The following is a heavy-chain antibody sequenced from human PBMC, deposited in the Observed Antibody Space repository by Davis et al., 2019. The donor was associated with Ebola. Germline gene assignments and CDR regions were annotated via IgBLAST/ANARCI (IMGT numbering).Heavy chain of an antibody. CDR1: GYSFTSYW. CDR3: ARQESYYGSVDY. CDR2: IYPGDSDT. V-gene: IGHV5-51*01. Sequence: GESLKIPCKGSGYSFTSYWIGRVRQMPGKGLEWMGIIYPGDSDTRYSPSFQGQVTISADKSISTAYLQWSSLKASDSAMYYCARQESYYGSVDYWGQGTLVTVSS. J-gene: IGHJ4*02. D-gene: IGHD3-10*01.